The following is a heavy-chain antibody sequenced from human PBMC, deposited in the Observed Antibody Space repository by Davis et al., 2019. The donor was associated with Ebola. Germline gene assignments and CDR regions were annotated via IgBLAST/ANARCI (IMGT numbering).Heavy chain of an antibody. J-gene: IGHJ6*04. D-gene: IGHD1-14*01. CDR3: ARSPLVQKPRTYYFYYYGMDV. V-gene: IGHV4-34*12. Sequence: MPGGSLRLSCGVSGGSFNSYHWSWIRQIPGKGLEWIGEIVHSGDTNYNPSLKTRLTISVDTSDNQFSLTLRSVTAADTAIYYCARSPLVQKPRTYYFYYYGMDVWGKGTTVTVSS. CDR2: IVHSGDT. CDR1: GGSFNSYH.